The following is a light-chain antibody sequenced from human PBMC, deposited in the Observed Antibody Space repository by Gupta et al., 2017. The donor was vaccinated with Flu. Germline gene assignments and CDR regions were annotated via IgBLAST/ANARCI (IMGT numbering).Light chain of an antibody. Sequence: QSVLTQPPSASETPGQRVTISCSGSSSNIGSNTVNWYQQLPGTDPKVLIFSNNQRPSGVPARFSGYTSGTYASPDISGLQSEDEADDYCAASDASLNGYVFGTGTKVTVL. CDR3: AASDASLNGYV. V-gene: IGLV1-44*01. CDR1: SSNIGSNT. CDR2: SNN. J-gene: IGLJ1*01.